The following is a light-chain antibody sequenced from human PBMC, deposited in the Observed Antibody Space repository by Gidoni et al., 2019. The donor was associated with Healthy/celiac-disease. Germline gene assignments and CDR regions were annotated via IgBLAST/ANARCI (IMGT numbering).Light chain of an antibody. CDR1: QGVSSSY. J-gene: IGKJ2*04. V-gene: IGKV3-20*01. CDR2: GAS. CDR3: QQYGSWCS. Sequence: EIVFMQSPGTLSLSPGDRATLSCRASQGVSSSYLAWYQQRPGQAPRLLTYGASSRATGSPDRFSGSGSGTDFTLTISRLEPEDFAVYYCQQYGSWCSFGQGTKLEIK.